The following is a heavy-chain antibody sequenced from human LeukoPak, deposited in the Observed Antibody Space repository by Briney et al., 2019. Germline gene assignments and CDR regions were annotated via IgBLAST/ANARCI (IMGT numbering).Heavy chain of an antibody. Sequence: SETLSLTCIVSGGSVSSYYWTWIRQPPGKGLEWIGEINHSGSTNYNPSLKSRVTISVDTSKNQFSLKLSSVTAADTAVYYCARAYSGYDSSGYYPFDYWGQGTLVTVSS. J-gene: IGHJ4*02. CDR2: INHSGST. D-gene: IGHD3-22*01. V-gene: IGHV4-34*01. CDR1: GGSVSSYY. CDR3: ARAYSGYDSSGYYPFDY.